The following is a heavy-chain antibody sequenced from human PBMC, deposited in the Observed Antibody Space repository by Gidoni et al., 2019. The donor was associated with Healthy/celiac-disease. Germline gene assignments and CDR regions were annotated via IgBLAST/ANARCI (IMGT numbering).Heavy chain of an antibody. CDR2: IIASVGTA. Sequence: QVQLVQSGAEVKTPGSSVRVPCKASGGTFSSYATSWVRQAPGQGLEWRGGIIASVGTANYAQKFQGRVTITADESTSTAYMELSSLRSEDTAVYYCARSYSYGYLSYFDYWGQGTLVTVSS. J-gene: IGHJ4*02. V-gene: IGHV1-69*01. CDR1: GGTFSSYA. D-gene: IGHD5-18*01. CDR3: ARSYSYGYLSYFDY.